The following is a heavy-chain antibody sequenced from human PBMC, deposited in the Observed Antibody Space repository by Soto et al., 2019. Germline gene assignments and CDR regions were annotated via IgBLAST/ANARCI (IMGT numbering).Heavy chain of an antibody. CDR3: ARDFRPLYYDFWSGYGKGMDV. V-gene: IGHV3-74*01. CDR1: GFTVSSYW. CDR2: INSDGSST. J-gene: IGHJ6*02. Sequence: GGSLRLSCVASGFTVSSYWMHWVRQAPGKGLVWVSRINSDGSSTSYADSVKGRFTISRDNAKNTLYLQMNSLRAEDTAVYYCARDFRPLYYDFWSGYGKGMDVWGQGTTVTVSS. D-gene: IGHD3-3*01.